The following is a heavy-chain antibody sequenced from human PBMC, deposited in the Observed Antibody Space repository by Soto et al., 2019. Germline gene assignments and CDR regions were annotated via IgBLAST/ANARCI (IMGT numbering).Heavy chain of an antibody. V-gene: IGHV4-38-2*02. CDR1: GFFISSGNY. CDR3: ERERWYDAFDV. CDR2: IFHGGNT. J-gene: IGHJ3*01. Sequence: SETLSLTCAVSGFFISSGNYWGWIRKPPGKGLEWIGSIFHGGNTYYNPSLKSRVTISVDMSKNQFSLKLNSVTAADTAVYYCERERWYDAFDVWGQGTVVTVSS. D-gene: IGHD2-15*01.